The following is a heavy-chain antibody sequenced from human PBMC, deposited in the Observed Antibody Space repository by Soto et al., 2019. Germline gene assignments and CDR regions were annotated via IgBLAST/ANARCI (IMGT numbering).Heavy chain of an antibody. D-gene: IGHD3-22*01. CDR1: GFTFSSYA. CDR2: ISGSGGST. Sequence: GGSLRLSCAASGFTFSSYAMSWVRQAPGKGLEWVSAISGSGGSTYYADSVKGRFTISRDNSKNTLYLQMNSLRAEDTAVYYCAKAPYYYDSSGYSDYWGQGTLVTVSS. V-gene: IGHV3-23*01. CDR3: AKAPYYYDSSGYSDY. J-gene: IGHJ4*02.